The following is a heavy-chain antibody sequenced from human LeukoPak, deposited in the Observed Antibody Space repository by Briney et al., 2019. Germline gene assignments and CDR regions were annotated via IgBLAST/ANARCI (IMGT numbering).Heavy chain of an antibody. Sequence: GGSLRLSCAASGFTFSSYGMHWVRQAPGKGLEWVSSISSSSSYIYYADSVKGRFTISRDNAKNSLYLQMNSLRAEDTAVYYCAREDTAMASFDYWGQGTLVTVSS. CDR2: ISSSSSYI. J-gene: IGHJ4*02. D-gene: IGHD5-18*01. V-gene: IGHV3-21*01. CDR1: GFTFSSYG. CDR3: AREDTAMASFDY.